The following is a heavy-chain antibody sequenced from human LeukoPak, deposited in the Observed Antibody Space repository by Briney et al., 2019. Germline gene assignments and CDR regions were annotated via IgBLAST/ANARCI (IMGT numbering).Heavy chain of an antibody. D-gene: IGHD6-19*01. Sequence: GGSLRLSCAASGFTFSSYAMHWVRQAPGKGLEWVAVISYDGSNKYYADSVKGRFTISRDNSKNTLYLQMNSLRAEDTAVYYCAGSWRKYSSGWSFDYWGQGTLVTVSS. V-gene: IGHV3-30-3*01. CDR2: ISYDGSNK. CDR3: AGSWRKYSSGWSFDY. J-gene: IGHJ4*02. CDR1: GFTFSSYA.